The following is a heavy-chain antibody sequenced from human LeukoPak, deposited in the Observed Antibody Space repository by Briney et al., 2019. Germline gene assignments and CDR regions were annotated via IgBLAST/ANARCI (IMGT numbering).Heavy chain of an antibody. CDR3: ARGGYSTIDYFDY. D-gene: IGHD3-22*01. Sequence: GGSLRLSCAASGFPFSSYNMNWVRRAPGGGRLGVSSISYSSCYIYYTHSVKGRFPISRDNAKNSLYLQKNSPRAEDTTVYYCARGGYSTIDYFDYWGQGTLVTVSS. V-gene: IGHV3-21*01. CDR2: ISYSSCYI. CDR1: GFPFSSYN. J-gene: IGHJ4*02.